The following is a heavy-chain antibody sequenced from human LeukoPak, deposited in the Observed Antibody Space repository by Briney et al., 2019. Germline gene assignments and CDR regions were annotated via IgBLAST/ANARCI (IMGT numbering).Heavy chain of an antibody. CDR3: ARGRYSYGI. CDR1: GGSFSGYY. Sequence: PSETLSLTCAVYGGSFSGYYWSWIRQPPGKGLEWIGEINHSGSTNYNPSLKSQVTISVDTSKNQFSLKLSSVTAADTAVYYCARGRYSYGIWGQGTLVTVSS. V-gene: IGHV4-34*01. CDR2: INHSGST. D-gene: IGHD5-18*01. J-gene: IGHJ4*02.